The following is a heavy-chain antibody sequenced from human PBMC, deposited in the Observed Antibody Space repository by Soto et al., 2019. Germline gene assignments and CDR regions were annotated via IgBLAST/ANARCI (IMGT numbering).Heavy chain of an antibody. CDR2: VRSKANNYAT. CDR1: GFTFSASA. Sequence: GGSLRLSCAASGFTFSASAVHWVRQASGKGLEWVGRVRSKANNYATAYAASVKGRFTVSRDDSKNTAYLQMNSLKAEDTAVYYCTRLSIYCTNGVCSPWAWGQGTLVTVSS. J-gene: IGHJ5*02. V-gene: IGHV3-73*01. D-gene: IGHD2-8*01. CDR3: TRLSIYCTNGVCSPWA.